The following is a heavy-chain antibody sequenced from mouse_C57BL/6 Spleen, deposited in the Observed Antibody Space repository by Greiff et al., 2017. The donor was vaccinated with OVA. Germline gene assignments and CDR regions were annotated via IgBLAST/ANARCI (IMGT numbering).Heavy chain of an antibody. CDR1: GFTFSSYA. CDR3: TRDRDMITTRGYFDV. V-gene: IGHV5-9-1*02. Sequence: EVMLVESGEGLVKPGGSLKLSCAASGFTFSSYAMSWVRQTPEKRLEWVAYISSGGDYIYYADTVKGRFTISRDNARNTLYLQMSSLKSEDTAMYYCTRDRDMITTRGYFDVWGTGTTVTVSS. D-gene: IGHD2-4*01. CDR2: ISSGGDYI. J-gene: IGHJ1*03.